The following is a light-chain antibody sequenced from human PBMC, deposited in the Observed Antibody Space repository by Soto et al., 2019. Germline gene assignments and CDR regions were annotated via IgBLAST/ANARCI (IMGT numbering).Light chain of an antibody. CDR1: SSNIGANYD. CDR3: QYYQSILTAPSL. CDR2: GNS. Sequence: SVLTQPPSVSGAPGQRVTISCTGSSSNIGANYDVHWYQQRPGTAPKLLIFGNSNRPSGVPDRFSGSKSGTSASLAITGLQAEDEVFYYYQYYQSILTAPSLCGTGP. V-gene: IGLV1-40*01. J-gene: IGLJ1*01.